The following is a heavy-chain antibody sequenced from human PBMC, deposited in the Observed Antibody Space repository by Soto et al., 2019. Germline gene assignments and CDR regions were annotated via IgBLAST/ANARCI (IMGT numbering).Heavy chain of an antibody. Sequence: ASVKVACKASGYTFTIYGISWVRQAPGQGLEWMGWISANNGNTNYAQKLQGRVTMTTDTSTSTAYMELRSLRSDDTAVYYCARDLRSSSSYYFDYWGQGTLVTVS. CDR1: GYTFTIYG. D-gene: IGHD6-6*01. V-gene: IGHV1-18*01. CDR3: ARDLRSSSSYYFDY. CDR2: ISANNGNT. J-gene: IGHJ4*02.